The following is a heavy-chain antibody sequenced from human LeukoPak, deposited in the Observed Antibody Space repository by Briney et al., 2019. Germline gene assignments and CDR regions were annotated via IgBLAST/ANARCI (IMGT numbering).Heavy chain of an antibody. V-gene: IGHV4-59*02. Sequence: KPSETLSLTCTVSGGSVSGYYWTWIRQPPGKGLEWIGNIYYTGSTNYNPSLKSRVTMSVDTSKNQFSLSLTSVTAADTAVYYCARARVVPAIINPWGQGTLVTVSS. J-gene: IGHJ5*02. D-gene: IGHD3-10*01. CDR1: GGSVSGYY. CDR2: IYYTGST. CDR3: ARARVVPAIINP.